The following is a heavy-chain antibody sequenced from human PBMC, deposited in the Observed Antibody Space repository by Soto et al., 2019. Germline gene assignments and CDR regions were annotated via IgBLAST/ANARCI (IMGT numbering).Heavy chain of an antibody. Sequence: GASVKVSCKASGGTFSSYAISWVRQAPGQGLEWMGGIIPIFGTANYAQKFQGRVTITADKSTSTAYMELSSLRSEDTAVYYCARTLSYYYDSTGLNWFAPCRQGTLVTVSS. CDR1: GGTFSSYA. CDR3: ARTLSYYYDSTGLNWFAP. J-gene: IGHJ5*02. CDR2: IIPIFGTA. V-gene: IGHV1-69*06. D-gene: IGHD3-22*01.